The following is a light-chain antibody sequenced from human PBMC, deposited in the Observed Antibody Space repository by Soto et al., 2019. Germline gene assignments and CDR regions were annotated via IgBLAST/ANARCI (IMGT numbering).Light chain of an antibody. CDR3: QQSYSTPG. CDR2: AAS. J-gene: IGKJ4*01. CDR1: QSIRTY. Sequence: DIQVTQSPSSLSAPVGDRVTITCRASQSIRTYLNWYQQKPGKAPKLLIYAASYVQSGVSSRFSGSGSGSDFTRTISSLQPEDFGTYYCQQSYSTPGFGGGTRVEIK. V-gene: IGKV1-39*01.